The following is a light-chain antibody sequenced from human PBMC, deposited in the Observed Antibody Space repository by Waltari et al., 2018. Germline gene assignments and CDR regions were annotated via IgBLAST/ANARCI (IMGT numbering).Light chain of an antibody. CDR1: QSVLHSSNNKNY. V-gene: IGKV4-1*01. CDR2: WAS. Sequence: DIVMTQSPETLPVSLGERATINCKSSQSVLHSSNNKNYFAWYQQKPGQPPKLLLYWASTRKSGVPDRFSGSGSVTDFTLTISSLQAEDVAVYYCQQFQSHLRTFGQGTKVEIK. CDR3: QQFQSHLRT. J-gene: IGKJ1*01.